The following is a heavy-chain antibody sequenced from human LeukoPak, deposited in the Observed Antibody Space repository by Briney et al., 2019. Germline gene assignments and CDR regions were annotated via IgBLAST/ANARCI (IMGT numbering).Heavy chain of an antibody. CDR1: GGSISSYY. Sequence: SETLSLTCTVSGGSISSYYWSWIRQPPGKGLEWIGYIYYGGSTNYNPSLKSRVTISVDTSKNQFSLKLSSVTAADTAVYYCARIRVKGMAVWGQGTLVTVSS. J-gene: IGHJ4*02. V-gene: IGHV4-59*12. D-gene: IGHD3-10*01. CDR2: IYYGGST. CDR3: ARIRVKGMAV.